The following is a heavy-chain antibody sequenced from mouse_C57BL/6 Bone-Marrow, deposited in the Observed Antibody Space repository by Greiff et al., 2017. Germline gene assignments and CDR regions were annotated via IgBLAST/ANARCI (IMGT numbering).Heavy chain of an antibody. CDR3: ARHEEGLRLRGYAMDY. Sequence: QVQLQQSGAELVKPGASVKLSCKASGYTFTESTIHWVKQRSGQGLEWIGWFYPGSGSIKYNEKFKDKATLTAGKSSSTVYMEFSRLTSEKSAVYFCARHEEGLRLRGYAMDYWGQGTSVTVSS. CDR1: GYTFTEST. CDR2: FYPGSGSI. V-gene: IGHV1-62-2*01. D-gene: IGHD3-2*02. J-gene: IGHJ4*01.